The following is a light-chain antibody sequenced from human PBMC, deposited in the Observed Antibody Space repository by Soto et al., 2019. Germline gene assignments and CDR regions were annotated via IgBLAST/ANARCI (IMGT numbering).Light chain of an antibody. Sequence: QSVLTQPPSASETPGQRVTISCSGKSYNIGINTVDWFQQLPGTAPKLLIYNNNQRPSGVPDRFSGSKSGTSASLAISGLQSEDESDYYCAAWDDSLNGYVFGTGTKVTV. CDR1: SYNIGINT. CDR2: NNN. CDR3: AAWDDSLNGYV. J-gene: IGLJ1*01. V-gene: IGLV1-44*01.